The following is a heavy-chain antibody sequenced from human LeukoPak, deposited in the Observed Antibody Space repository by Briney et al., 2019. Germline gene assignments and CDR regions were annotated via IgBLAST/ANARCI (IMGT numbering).Heavy chain of an antibody. Sequence: PSGTLSLTCTVSGGSISSSSYFWVWIRQPPGKGLEWIGSIFYSGSTYYNPSLNSRVTISIDTSKNQFSLRLSSVTAADTAVYYCARQMNTVTADYWGQGTLVTVSS. D-gene: IGHD4-17*01. CDR1: GGSISSSSYF. CDR3: ARQMNTVTADY. J-gene: IGHJ4*02. CDR2: IFYSGST. V-gene: IGHV4-39*01.